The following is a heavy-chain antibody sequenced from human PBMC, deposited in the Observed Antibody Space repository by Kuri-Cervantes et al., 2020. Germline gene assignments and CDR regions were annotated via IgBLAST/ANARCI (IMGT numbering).Heavy chain of an antibody. J-gene: IGHJ3*02. CDR1: GYTFTSYG. V-gene: IGHV1-18*01. D-gene: IGHD3-22*01. Sequence: ASVKVSCKASGYTFTSYGISWVRQAPGQGLEWMGWISAYNGNTNYAQKLQGRVTMITDTSTSTAYMELRSLRSDDTAVYYCASGIVVEDAFDIWGQGTMVTVSS. CDR3: ASGIVVEDAFDI. CDR2: ISAYNGNT.